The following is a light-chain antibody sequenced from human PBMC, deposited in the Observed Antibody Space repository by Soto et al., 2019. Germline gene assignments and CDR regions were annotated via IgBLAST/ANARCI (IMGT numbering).Light chain of an antibody. Sequence: EAVIAQSPATLSLSAGARATLSCRASLTVSRNLAWYQQRPGQAPRLLIYDISNRATGVPARFSVSGSETEFTLTIWSLQSEDFAVYFCQQYNNWPSFGQGTRLEIK. V-gene: IGKV3-15*01. CDR1: LTVSRN. CDR3: QQYNNWPS. J-gene: IGKJ5*01. CDR2: DIS.